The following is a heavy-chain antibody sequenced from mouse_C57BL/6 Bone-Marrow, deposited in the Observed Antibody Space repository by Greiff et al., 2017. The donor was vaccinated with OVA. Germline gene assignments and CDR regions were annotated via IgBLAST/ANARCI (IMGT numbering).Heavy chain of an antibody. V-gene: IGHV1-81*01. J-gene: IGHJ2*01. D-gene: IGHD3-2*02. CDR3: ARERDSSGYLDY. Sequence: VKLMESGAELARPGASVKLSCKASGYTFTSYGISWVKQRTGQGLEWIGEIYPRSGNTYYNEKFKGKATLTADKSSSTAYMELRSLTSEDSAVYCCARERDSSGYLDYWGQGTTLTVSS. CDR2: IYPRSGNT. CDR1: GYTFTSYG.